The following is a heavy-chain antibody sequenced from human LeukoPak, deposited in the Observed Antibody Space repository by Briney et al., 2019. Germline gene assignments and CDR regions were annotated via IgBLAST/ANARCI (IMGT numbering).Heavy chain of an antibody. CDR3: ARGPPPDFDC. V-gene: IGHV4-4*07. J-gene: IGHJ4*02. CDR2: IYTSGIT. CDR1: GGSISNYY. Sequence: KPSETLSLTCTVSGGSISNYYWSWIRQPAEKGLEWIGLIYTSGITNYNPSLKSRVTMSVDTSKNQFSLKLSSVTAADTAVYYCARGPPPDFDCWGQGTLVTVSS.